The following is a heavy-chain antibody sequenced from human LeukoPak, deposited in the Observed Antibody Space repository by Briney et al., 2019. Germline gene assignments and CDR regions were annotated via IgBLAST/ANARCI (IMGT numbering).Heavy chain of an antibody. V-gene: IGHV4-39*01. CDR3: ARHGGTFEN. CDR1: GGSISSSYY. J-gene: IGHJ3*02. Sequence: SETLSLTCTASGGSISSSYYWGWIRQPPGKGLEWIGSIYYSGSTHHNPSLKSRVTISVDTSKKQFSLGLSSVSAADTAVYYCARHGGTFENWGQGTMVTVSS. D-gene: IGHD3-3*01. CDR2: IYYSGST.